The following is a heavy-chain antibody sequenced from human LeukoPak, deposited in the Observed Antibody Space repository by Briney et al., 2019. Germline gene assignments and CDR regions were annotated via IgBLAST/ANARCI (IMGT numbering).Heavy chain of an antibody. D-gene: IGHD2-2*01. V-gene: IGHV4-34*01. Sequence: PSETLSLTCAVYGGSFSGYYWSWIRQPPGKGLGWIGEINHSGSTNCNPSLKSRVTISVDTSKNQFSLKLSSVTAADTAVYYCARSVYPRYCSSTSCSRLYYFDYWGQGTLVTVSS. CDR1: GGSFSGYY. CDR3: ARSVYPRYCSSTSCSRLYYFDY. J-gene: IGHJ4*02. CDR2: INHSGST.